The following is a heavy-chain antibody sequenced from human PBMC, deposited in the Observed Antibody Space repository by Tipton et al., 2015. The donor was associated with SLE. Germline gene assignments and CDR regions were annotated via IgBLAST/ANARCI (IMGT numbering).Heavy chain of an antibody. CDR3: AKDEAYCGGDCSPWGPFDI. Sequence: GSLRLSCAASGFTFSSYGMHWVRQAPGKGLEWVAFIRYDGSNKYYADSVKGRFTISRDNSKNTLYLQMNSLRAEDTAVYYCAKDEAYCGGDCSPWGPFDIWGQGTMVTVSS. V-gene: IGHV3-30*02. CDR2: IRYDGSNK. D-gene: IGHD2-21*01. CDR1: GFTFSSYG. J-gene: IGHJ3*02.